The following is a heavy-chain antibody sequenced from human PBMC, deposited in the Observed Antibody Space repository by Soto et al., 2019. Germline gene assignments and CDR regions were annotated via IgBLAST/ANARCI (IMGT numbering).Heavy chain of an antibody. J-gene: IGHJ6*02. CDR1: GGTFSSYA. D-gene: IGHD6-13*01. CDR3: ASNIAAAGSTYYYYGMDV. Sequence: QVQLVQSGAEVKKPGSSVKVSCKASGGTFSSYAISWVRQAPGQGLEWMGGIIPIFGTANYAQKFQGRVKITADESTSTAYMELSSLRSEDTAVYYCASNIAAAGSTYYYYGMDVWGQGTTVTVSS. CDR2: IIPIFGTA. V-gene: IGHV1-69*01.